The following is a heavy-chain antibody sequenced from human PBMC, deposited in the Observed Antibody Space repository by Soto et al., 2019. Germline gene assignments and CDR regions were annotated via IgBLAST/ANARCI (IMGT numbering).Heavy chain of an antibody. V-gene: IGHV5-51*01. Sequence: GECLKSSWQGSGYSFIGYWVAWVRQMPGNGLEWMGIIYPGDSDTRYSPSFEGQVTISADRSISTAYLHWNSLRASDTAIYYCVRAGRARYGGYFDYWGQGTQVTVSS. CDR1: GYSFIGYW. CDR2: IYPGDSDT. D-gene: IGHD5-18*01. J-gene: IGHJ4*02. CDR3: VRAGRARYGGYFDY.